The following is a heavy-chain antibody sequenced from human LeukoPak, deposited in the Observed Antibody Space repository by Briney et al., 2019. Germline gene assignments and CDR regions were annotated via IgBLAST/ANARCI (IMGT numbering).Heavy chain of an antibody. Sequence: PGGSLRLSCAASGFTFSSYAMSWVRQAPGKGLEWVSVMSGSGGSTYYADSVKGRFTISRDNSKNTLYLQMNSLRAEDTAVYYCARKDDSGVVFSDYWGQGTLVTVSS. CDR3: ARKDDSGVVFSDY. V-gene: IGHV3-23*01. CDR1: GFTFSSYA. CDR2: MSGSGGST. D-gene: IGHD3-3*01. J-gene: IGHJ4*02.